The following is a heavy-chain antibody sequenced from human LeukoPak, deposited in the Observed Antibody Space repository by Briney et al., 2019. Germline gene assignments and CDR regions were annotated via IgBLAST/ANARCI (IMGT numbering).Heavy chain of an antibody. V-gene: IGHV4-30-2*01. D-gene: IGHD4-17*01. CDR3: ARVGTVTTSSPKN. CDR2: IYHSGST. CDR1: GGSISSGGYS. Sequence: SQTLSLTCAVSGGSISSGGYSWSWIRQPPGKGLEWIGYIYHSGSTYYNPSLKSRVTISVDTSKNQFSLKLSSVTAADTAVYCCARVGTVTTSSPKNWGQGTLVTVSS. J-gene: IGHJ4*02.